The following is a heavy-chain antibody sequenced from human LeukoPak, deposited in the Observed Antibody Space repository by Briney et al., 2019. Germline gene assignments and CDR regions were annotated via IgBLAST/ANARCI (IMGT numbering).Heavy chain of an antibody. CDR2: ISRSRSTI. J-gene: IGHJ4*02. Sequence: GGSLRLSCAASGFTFSNYSMNWVRQAPGKGLEWVSYISRSRSTIYYADSVKGRFTISRDNAKNSLYLQMNSLRAEDTAVYYCATKPSEWEPVDYWGQGTLATVSS. CDR3: ATKPSEWEPVDY. D-gene: IGHD1-26*01. V-gene: IGHV3-48*04. CDR1: GFTFSNYS.